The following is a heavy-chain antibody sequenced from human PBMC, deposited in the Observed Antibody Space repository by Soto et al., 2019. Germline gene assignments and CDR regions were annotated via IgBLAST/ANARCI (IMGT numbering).Heavy chain of an antibody. D-gene: IGHD6-13*01. CDR3: ARGGKYSSNWEIRNF. CDR1: GFTFSSYV. Sequence: QVHLVESVGGVVQPGRSLRLSCAASGFTFSSYVMHWVRQAPGKGLEWLAVISYDGNNGFYADSVKGRFTISRDNSKNTLYLQMNSLRTEDTAMYFCARGGKYSSNWEIRNFWGRGTLVTVSS. V-gene: IGHV3-30-3*01. CDR2: ISYDGNNG. J-gene: IGHJ4*02.